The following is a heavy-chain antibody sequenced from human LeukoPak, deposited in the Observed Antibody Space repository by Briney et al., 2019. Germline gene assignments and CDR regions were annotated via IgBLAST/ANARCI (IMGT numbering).Heavy chain of an antibody. Sequence: ASVKVSCKASGYTFTSNYMHWVRQAPGQGLEWMGIINPSGGSTSYAQKFQGRVTMTRDTSTSTVYMELSSLRSEDTAVYYCARVIESGYSSSWYHFDYWGQGTLVTVSS. CDR2: INPSGGST. D-gene: IGHD6-13*01. V-gene: IGHV1-46*01. CDR3: ARVIESGYSSSWYHFDY. CDR1: GYTFTSNY. J-gene: IGHJ4*02.